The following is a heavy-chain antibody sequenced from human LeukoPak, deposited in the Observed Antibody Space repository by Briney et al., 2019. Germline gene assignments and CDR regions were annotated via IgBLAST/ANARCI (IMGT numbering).Heavy chain of an antibody. CDR2: ISSSSSYI. D-gene: IGHD3-10*01. Sequence: TGTSLRLSCAASGFTFRSYGMHWVRQAPGKGLEWVSSISSSSSYIYYADSVKGRFTISRDNAKNSLYLQMNSLRAEDTAVYYCARDAGLWFGEFPYYYYGMDVWGQGTTVTVSS. CDR3: ARDAGLWFGEFPYYYYGMDV. J-gene: IGHJ6*02. V-gene: IGHV3-21*01. CDR1: GFTFRSYG.